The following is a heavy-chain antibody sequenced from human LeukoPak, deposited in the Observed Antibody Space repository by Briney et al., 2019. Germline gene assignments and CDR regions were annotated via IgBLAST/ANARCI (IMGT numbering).Heavy chain of an antibody. D-gene: IGHD1-14*01. CDR2: VSDDGTFT. CDR3: ARDPYRDAPDYFDY. V-gene: IGHV3-30-3*01. J-gene: IGHJ4*02. Sequence: PGRSLRLSCAASGFTSSRYAMHWVRQAPGKGLEWVAVVSDDGTFTLYGDSVRGRFTISRDSSKNTVYLQMNSLRLEDTAVYYCARDPYRDAPDYFDYWGQGTQVTVSS. CDR1: GFTSSRYA.